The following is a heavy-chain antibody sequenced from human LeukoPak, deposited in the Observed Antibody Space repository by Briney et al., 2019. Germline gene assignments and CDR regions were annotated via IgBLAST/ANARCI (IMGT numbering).Heavy chain of an antibody. J-gene: IGHJ3*02. CDR2: LSHSGSS. CDR3: ARARYANAWYAFDI. CDR1: GGSVSSYY. V-gene: IGHV4-59*02. D-gene: IGHD2-2*01. Sequence: SETLSLTCTVSGGSVSSYYWSWIRRPPGRGLEWIAYLSHSGSSDSNPSLTSRVITLVDTSKNQFSLKLTSVTAADTAVYYCARARYANAWYAFDIWGHGTMVTVSS.